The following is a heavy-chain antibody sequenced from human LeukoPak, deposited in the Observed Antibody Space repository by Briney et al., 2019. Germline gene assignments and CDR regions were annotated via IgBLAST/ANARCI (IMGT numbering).Heavy chain of an antibody. CDR3: ARGISSWSDFHYFYMDV. V-gene: IGHV1-69*05. CDR1: GGTFSSYG. CDR2: IIPIFGGA. J-gene: IGHJ6*03. D-gene: IGHD6-13*01. Sequence: ASVKVSCKASGGTFSSYGISWVRQAPGQGLEWMGGIIPIFGGAHYAQKFQGRVTITTDESTSTAYMELSSLRSEDTAVYYCARGISSWSDFHYFYMDVWGKGTTVTVSS.